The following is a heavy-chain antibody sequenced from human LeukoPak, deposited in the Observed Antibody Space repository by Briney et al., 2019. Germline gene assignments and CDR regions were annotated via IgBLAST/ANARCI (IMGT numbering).Heavy chain of an antibody. J-gene: IGHJ5*02. CDR2: IYYSGST. D-gene: IGHD2-15*01. CDR1: GGSISSSSYY. V-gene: IGHV4-39*07. Sequence: SETLSLTCTVSGGSISSSSYYWGWIRQPPGKGLEWIGSIYYSGSTYYNPSLKSRVTISVDTSKNQFSLQLNSVTPEDTAVYYCARESWDLVVVAARNWFDPWGQGTLVTVSS. CDR3: ARESWDLVVVAARNWFDP.